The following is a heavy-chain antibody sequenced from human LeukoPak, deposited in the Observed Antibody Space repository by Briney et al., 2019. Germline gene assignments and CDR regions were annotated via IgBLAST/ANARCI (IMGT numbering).Heavy chain of an antibody. CDR2: ISSSSSYI. J-gene: IGHJ3*02. V-gene: IGHV3-21*01. CDR3: ARVYPTGEWRLVAFDI. CDR1: GFTFSSYS. Sequence: GGSLRLSCAASGFTFSSYSMNWVRQAPGKGLEWVSSISSSSSYIYYADSVKGRFTISRDNAKNSLYLQMNSLRAEDTAVYYCARVYPTGEWRLVAFDIWGQGTMVTVSS. D-gene: IGHD7-27*01.